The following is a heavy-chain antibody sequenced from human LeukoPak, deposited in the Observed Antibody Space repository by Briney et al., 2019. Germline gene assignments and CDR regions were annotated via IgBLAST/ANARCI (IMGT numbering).Heavy chain of an antibody. Sequence: GGSLRLSCAASGFTFSSYGMHWVRQAPGKGLEWVAVISYDGSNKYYADSVKGRFTISRDNSKNTLYLQMNSQRAEDTAVYYCAKDDSVYDSSGYYYCLDYWGQGTLVTVSS. J-gene: IGHJ4*02. CDR1: GFTFSSYG. V-gene: IGHV3-30*18. CDR2: ISYDGSNK. CDR3: AKDDSVYDSSGYYYCLDY. D-gene: IGHD3-22*01.